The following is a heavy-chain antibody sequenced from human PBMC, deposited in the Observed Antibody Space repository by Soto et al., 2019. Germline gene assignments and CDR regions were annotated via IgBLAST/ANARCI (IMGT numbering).Heavy chain of an antibody. CDR1: GGSLSSYY. D-gene: IGHD3-10*01. Sequence: SETLSLTCVVSGGSLSSYYWSWIRQPPGKGLEWIGEINHSGSTNYNPSLKSRVTISLDTSKNQFSLKLSSVTAADTAVYYCARGRYYYASGSRWFDPWGQGTLVTVPQ. V-gene: IGHV4-34*01. CDR3: ARGRYYYASGSRWFDP. J-gene: IGHJ5*02. CDR2: INHSGST.